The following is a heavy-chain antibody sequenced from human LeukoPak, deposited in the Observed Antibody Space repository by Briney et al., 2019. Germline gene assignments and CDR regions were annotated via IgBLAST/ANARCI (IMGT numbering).Heavy chain of an antibody. J-gene: IGHJ4*02. CDR2: IYYSGST. D-gene: IGHD6-13*01. CDR1: GGSVSSGSYY. V-gene: IGHV4-61*01. CDR3: ARVRVVAAAGYYFDY. Sequence: TPSETLSLTCTVSGGSVSSGSYYWSWIRQPPEKGLEWIGYIYYSGSTNCNPSLKSRVTISVDTSKNQFSLKLTSVTAADTAVYYCARVRVVAAAGYYFDYWGQGTLVTVSS.